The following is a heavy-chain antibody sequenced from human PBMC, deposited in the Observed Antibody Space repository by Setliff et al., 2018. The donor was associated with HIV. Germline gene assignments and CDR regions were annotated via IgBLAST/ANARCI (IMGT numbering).Heavy chain of an antibody. CDR2: ISPDGSAT. V-gene: IGHV3-7*01. D-gene: IGHD3-3*01. J-gene: IGHJ6*02. Sequence: LRLSCAASGFTFSSAWMGWIRQAPAKGLEWVANISPDGSATYYVDSVQGRFTISRDNAKNSLYLQMDGLRAEDTAVYFCARDNLYYNTWNASPVYGLDVWGQGTTVTVSS. CDR1: GFTFSSAW. CDR3: ARDNLYYNTWNASPVYGLDV.